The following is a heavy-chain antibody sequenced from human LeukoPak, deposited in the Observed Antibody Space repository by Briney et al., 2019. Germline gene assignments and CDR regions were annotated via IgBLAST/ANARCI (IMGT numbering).Heavy chain of an antibody. CDR2: IYYSGST. CDR3: ARGGYYDSSGYPGRDDAFDI. Sequence: PSETLSLTCTVSGGSISSYYWSWIRQPPGKGLEWIGYIYYSGSTNYNPSLKSRVTISVDTFKNQFSLKLSSVTAADTAVYYCARGGYYDSSGYPGRDDAFDIWGQGTMVTVSS. D-gene: IGHD3-22*01. J-gene: IGHJ3*02. V-gene: IGHV4-59*01. CDR1: GGSISSYY.